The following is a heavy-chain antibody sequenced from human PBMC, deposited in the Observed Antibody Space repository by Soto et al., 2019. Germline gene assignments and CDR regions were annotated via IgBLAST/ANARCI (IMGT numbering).Heavy chain of an antibody. CDR2: MNPNSGNT. D-gene: IGHD3-16*01. CDR1: GYTFTSYD. CDR3: ARLKQDYAVA. V-gene: IGHV1-8*01. J-gene: IGHJ5*02. Sequence: QVHLLQYGAEVKKPGASVKVSCKASGYTFTSYDINWVRLATGQGREWMGWMNPNSGNTAYAQKFQGRVTMTRNTSISTAYMELSSLRSEDTAVYYCARLKQDYAVAWGQGTLVTVSS.